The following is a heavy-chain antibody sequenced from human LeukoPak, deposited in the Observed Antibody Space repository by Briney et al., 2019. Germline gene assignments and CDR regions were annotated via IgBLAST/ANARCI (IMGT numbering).Heavy chain of an antibody. Sequence: ASVKVSCKASGGTFSSYAISWVRQAPGQGLEWMGRIIPILGIANYAQKFQGRVTMTRDTSTSTVYMELSSLRSEDTAVYYCARISNYYYDSSGYYLFDYWGQGTLVTVSS. V-gene: IGHV1-69*04. CDR2: IIPILGIA. CDR1: GGTFSSYA. CDR3: ARISNYYYDSSGYYLFDY. D-gene: IGHD3-22*01. J-gene: IGHJ4*02.